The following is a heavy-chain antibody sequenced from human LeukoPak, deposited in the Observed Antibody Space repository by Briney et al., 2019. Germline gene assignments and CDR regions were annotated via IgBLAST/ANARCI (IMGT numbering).Heavy chain of an antibody. CDR1: GGSISSSSYY. Sequence: PSETLSLTCTVSGGSISSSSYYWGWIRQPPGKGLEWIGSIYYSGSTYYNPSLKSRVTVSVDTSKNQFSLKLSSVTAADTAVYYCARVVGYSSSWYRGESTYWFDPWGQGTLVTVSS. D-gene: IGHD6-13*01. V-gene: IGHV4-39*07. CDR3: ARVVGYSSSWYRGESTYWFDP. J-gene: IGHJ5*02. CDR2: IYYSGST.